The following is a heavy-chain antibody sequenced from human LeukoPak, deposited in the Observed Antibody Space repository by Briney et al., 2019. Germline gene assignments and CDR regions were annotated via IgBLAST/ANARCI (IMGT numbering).Heavy chain of an antibody. CDR3: ARSGTDYDFWSGYYTDYYMDV. CDR2: INWNGGST. V-gene: IGHV3-20*04. Sequence: PGGSLRLSCAASGFTFDDYGMSWVRQAPGKGLEWVSGINWNGGSTGYADSVKGRFTISRDNAKNSLYPQMNSLRAEDTALYYCARSGTDYDFWSGYYTDYYMDVWGKGTTVTVSS. J-gene: IGHJ6*03. CDR1: GFTFDDYG. D-gene: IGHD3-3*01.